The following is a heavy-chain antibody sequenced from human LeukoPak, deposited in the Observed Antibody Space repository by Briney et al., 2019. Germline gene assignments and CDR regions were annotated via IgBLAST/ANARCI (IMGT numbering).Heavy chain of an antibody. CDR3: AREVVLSTSAWFEY. D-gene: IGHD3-22*01. CDR2: IKEDGTEK. V-gene: IGHV3-7*01. Sequence: PGGSLRLSCAVSGFTFSSYWMSWVRQAPGKGLEWVANIKEDGTEKYHQDSVKGRFTISRDNAKNSLYLQMNSLRAEDTAVYYCAREVVLSTSAWFEYWGQGTLVTVSS. J-gene: IGHJ4*02. CDR1: GFTFSSYW.